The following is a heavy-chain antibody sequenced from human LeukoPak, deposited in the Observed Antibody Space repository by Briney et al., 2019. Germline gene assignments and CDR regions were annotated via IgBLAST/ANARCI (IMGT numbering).Heavy chain of an antibody. CDR1: GYIFASYC. D-gene: IGHD2-15*01. J-gene: IGHJ4*02. CDR2: IYPSDSDT. CDR3: ARQKYCSGASCFVVTDPFEY. Sequence: GESLKISCKAAGYIFASYCIGWVRQMPGKGLEWMGIIYPSDSDTRYSPSFQGQVTFSVDQSTNTAFLQWSTLRASHSAIYYCARQKYCSGASCFVVTDPFEYWGQGTHVIVSA. V-gene: IGHV5-51*01.